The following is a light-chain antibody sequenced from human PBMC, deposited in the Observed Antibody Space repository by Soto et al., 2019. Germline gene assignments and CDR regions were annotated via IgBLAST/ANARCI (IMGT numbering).Light chain of an antibody. CDR1: SSDVGGYNY. V-gene: IGLV2-14*03. Sequence: QSALTQPASVSGSPGQSITISCTGTSSDVGGYNYVSWYQYHPGKAPKLMIYDAFNRPSGVSNRFSGSKSGNTASLTISGLQAEDEADYYCSSYTSSSTPYVFGTGTKLTVL. J-gene: IGLJ1*01. CDR3: SSYTSSSTPYV. CDR2: DAF.